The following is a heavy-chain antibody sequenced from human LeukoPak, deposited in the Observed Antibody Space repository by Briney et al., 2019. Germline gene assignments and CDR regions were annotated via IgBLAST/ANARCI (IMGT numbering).Heavy chain of an antibody. J-gene: IGHJ6*02. CDR1: GFTFSSYW. CDR3: ARSSVDTAMVTIVHYYYYGMDV. V-gene: IGHV3-7*01. CDR2: IKQDGSEK. D-gene: IGHD5-18*01. Sequence: GGSLRLSCAASGFTFSSYWMSWVRQAPGKGLEWVANIKQDGSEKYYVDSVKGRFTISRDNAKNSLYLQMNSLRAEDKAVYYCARSSVDTAMVTIVHYYYYGMDVWGQGTTVTVSS.